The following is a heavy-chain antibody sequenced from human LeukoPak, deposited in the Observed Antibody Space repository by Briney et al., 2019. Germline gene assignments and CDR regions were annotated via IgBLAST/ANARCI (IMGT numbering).Heavy chain of an antibody. CDR2: INGDGDAT. Sequence: GGSLRLSCAASGFDFSSYIMNWVRQAPGKGLEWVSAINGDGDATEYADSVKGRFTISRDNSKNTLFLQMNSLRPEDTAVYYCARCTASCYANAFDVWGQGTLLTVSS. V-gene: IGHV3-23*01. J-gene: IGHJ3*01. CDR1: GFDFSSYI. CDR3: ARCTASCYANAFDV. D-gene: IGHD2-2*01.